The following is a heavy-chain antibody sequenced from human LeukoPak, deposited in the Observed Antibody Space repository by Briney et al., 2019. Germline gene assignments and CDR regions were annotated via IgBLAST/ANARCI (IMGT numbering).Heavy chain of an antibody. V-gene: IGHV4-59*01. D-gene: IGHD5-12*01. CDR3: ARVYSGYDSYFDY. CDR1: GGSISSYY. CDR2: IYYSGST. J-gene: IGHJ4*02. Sequence: PSETLSLTCTVSGGSISSYYWGWIRQPPGKGLEWIGYIYYSGSTNYNPSLKSRVTISVDTSKNQFSLKLSSVTAADTAVYYCARVYSGYDSYFDYWGQGTLVTVSS.